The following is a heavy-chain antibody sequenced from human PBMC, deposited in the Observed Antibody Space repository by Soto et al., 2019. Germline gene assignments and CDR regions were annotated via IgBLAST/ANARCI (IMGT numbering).Heavy chain of an antibody. J-gene: IGHJ5*02. CDR1: GYSFTNND. D-gene: IGHD3-16*01. V-gene: IGHV1-8*01. CDR3: ARMETFGSLHCFDP. Sequence: ASVKVSCKASGYSFTNNDVSWVRQATGQGLEWMGWMNPGSGDTGYAQKFQGRVTMTRDISIATAYMELSSLRSDDTAIYYCARMETFGSLHCFDPWGQGTLVTVSS. CDR2: MNPGSGDT.